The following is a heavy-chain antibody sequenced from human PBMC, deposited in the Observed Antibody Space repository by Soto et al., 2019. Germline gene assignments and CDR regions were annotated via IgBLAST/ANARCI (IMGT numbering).Heavy chain of an antibody. V-gene: IGHV4-39*01. CDR3: ARQTLYDDYGDFHNGGHDY. CDR1: GGSISSSSYY. Sequence: SETLSLTCTVSGGSISSSSYYWGWIRQPPGKGLEWIGSIYYSGSTYYNPSLKSRVTISVDTSKNQFSLKLSSVTAADTAVYYCARQTLYDDYGDFHNGGHDYWGQGTLVTVSS. J-gene: IGHJ4*02. D-gene: IGHD4-17*01. CDR2: IYYSGST.